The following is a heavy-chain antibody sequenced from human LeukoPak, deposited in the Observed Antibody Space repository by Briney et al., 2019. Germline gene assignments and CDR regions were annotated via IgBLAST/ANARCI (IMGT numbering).Heavy chain of an antibody. D-gene: IGHD1-14*01. CDR3: AKALPSWNQFDY. Sequence: GGSLRLSCAASGFTFSSYGMHWVRQAPGKGLEWVAVIWYDGSNKYYADSVKGRFTISRDNSKNTLYLQMNSLRAEDTAVYYCAKALPSWNQFDYWGQGTLVTVSS. J-gene: IGHJ4*02. V-gene: IGHV3-33*06. CDR1: GFTFSSYG. CDR2: IWYDGSNK.